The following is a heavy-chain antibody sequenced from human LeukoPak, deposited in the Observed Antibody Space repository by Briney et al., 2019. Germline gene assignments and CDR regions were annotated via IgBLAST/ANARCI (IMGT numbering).Heavy chain of an antibody. D-gene: IGHD2-21*02. J-gene: IGHJ5*02. V-gene: IGHV3-73*01. CDR2: ISSKANSYAT. Sequence: GGSLRLSCAASGFSISGSAMHWVRQASGKGLEWVGRISSKANSYATAYAASVKGRFTISRDDSKNTAYLQMNSLKTEDTAVYYCSRPLAYCGGDCSWGQGTLVTVSS. CDR3: SRPLAYCGGDCS. CDR1: GFSISGSA.